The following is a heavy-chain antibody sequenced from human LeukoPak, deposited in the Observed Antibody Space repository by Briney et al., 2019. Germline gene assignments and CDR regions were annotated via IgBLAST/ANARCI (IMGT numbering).Heavy chain of an antibody. CDR2: ISSSSSYI. CDR3: ARGLVVGATG. CDR1: GSTFSNYW. D-gene: IGHD1-26*01. V-gene: IGHV3-21*01. Sequence: PGGSLRLSCAASGSTFSNYWMSWVRQAPGKGLEWVSSISSSSSYIYYADSVKGRFTISRDNAKNSLYLQMNSLRAEDTAVYYCARGLVVGATGWGQGTLVTVSS. J-gene: IGHJ4*02.